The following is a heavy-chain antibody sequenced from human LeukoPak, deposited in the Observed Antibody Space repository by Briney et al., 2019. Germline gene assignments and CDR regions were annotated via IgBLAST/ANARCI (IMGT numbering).Heavy chain of an antibody. Sequence: RGSLRLSCAASGFTFSSCGMNWVRQAPGQGLERVSYSSSSGSTIYYADSVKGRFTNSRANAKNSLYLQMNSLRAEDTAVYYCAELGITMIGGVWGKGTTVTISS. D-gene: IGHD3-10*02. CDR1: GFTFSSCG. CDR3: AELGITMIGGV. CDR2: SSSSGSTI. V-gene: IGHV3-48*03. J-gene: IGHJ6*04.